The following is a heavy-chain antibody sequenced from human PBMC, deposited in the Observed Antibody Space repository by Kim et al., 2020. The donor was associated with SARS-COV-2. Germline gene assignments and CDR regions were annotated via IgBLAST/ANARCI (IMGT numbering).Heavy chain of an antibody. D-gene: IGHD1-1*01. Sequence: GGSLRLSCAASGFTVSSNYMSWVRQAPGKGLEWVSVIYSGGSTYYADSVKGRFTISRDNSKNTLYLQMNRLRAEDTAVYYCARAPPMTLEGAFDIWGQGTMVTVSS. CDR3: ARAPPMTLEGAFDI. J-gene: IGHJ3*02. V-gene: IGHV3-53*01. CDR1: GFTVSSNY. CDR2: IYSGGST.